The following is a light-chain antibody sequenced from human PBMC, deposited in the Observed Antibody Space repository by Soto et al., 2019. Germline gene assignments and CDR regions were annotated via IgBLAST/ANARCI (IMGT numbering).Light chain of an antibody. J-gene: IGKJ5*01. Sequence: DIQMTQSPSSVSASVEDKVTITCRASQSISSSLNWYQQKSGKAPNLLIYGVSRLQGGVPSRFSGSGSGTDFTLSISSLQPEDFATYYCQQSYTAPSITFGQGTRLEIK. V-gene: IGKV1-39*01. CDR1: QSISSS. CDR3: QQSYTAPSIT. CDR2: GVS.